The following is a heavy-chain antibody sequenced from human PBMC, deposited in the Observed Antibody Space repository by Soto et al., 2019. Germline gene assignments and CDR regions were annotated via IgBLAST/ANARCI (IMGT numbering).Heavy chain of an antibody. V-gene: IGHV3-74*01. CDR2: IISGGTRV. J-gene: IGHJ6*02. Sequence: EEKLVESGGGVVQPGGSLRLSCAASGFTFSHDWMNWVRQGPGKWLEWISRIISGGTRVTYADSVKGRFTITRDNAKNMLYLEMHSLTVEDTAVYYCARERTSKGGMDVLGQGTTVTVSS. CDR1: GFTFSHDW. CDR3: ARERTSKGGMDV.